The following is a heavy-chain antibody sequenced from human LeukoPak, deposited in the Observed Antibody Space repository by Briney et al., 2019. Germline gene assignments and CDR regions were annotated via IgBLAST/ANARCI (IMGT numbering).Heavy chain of an antibody. CDR3: ARVLAPRHYGKDV. V-gene: IGHV4-34*01. D-gene: IGHD3-3*01. J-gene: IGHJ6*02. CDR1: GGSFSGYY. CDR2: INHSGST. Sequence: SETLSLTCAVYGGSFSGYYWSWIRQPPGKGLEWIGEINHSGSTNYNPSLKSRVTISVDTSKNQFSLKLSSVTAADTAVYYCARVLAPRHYGKDVWGQGTTVTVSS.